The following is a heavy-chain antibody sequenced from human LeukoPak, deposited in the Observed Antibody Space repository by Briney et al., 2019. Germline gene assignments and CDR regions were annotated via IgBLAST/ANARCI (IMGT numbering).Heavy chain of an antibody. CDR3: ARGPYYYDSSGYYHDY. J-gene: IGHJ4*02. V-gene: IGHV1-8*01. CDR1: RYTFTSYD. Sequence: GASVTVSCKSSRYTFTSYDINWVRPAAGQGLEWMGWMNPNSGNTGYAQKFQGRVTMTRNTSISTAYMELSSLRAEDTAVYYCARGPYYYDSSGYYHDYWGQGTLVTVSS. D-gene: IGHD3-22*01. CDR2: MNPNSGNT.